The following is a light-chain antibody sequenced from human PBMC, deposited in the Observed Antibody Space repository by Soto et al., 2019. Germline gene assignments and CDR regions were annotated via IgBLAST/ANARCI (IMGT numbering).Light chain of an antibody. Sequence: QSVLTQPASVSGAPGEWSTISCTGTSSDVGSYNLVSWYQQHPGKAPKLMIYEVSKRPSGVSNRFSGSKSGNTASLTISGLQAEDEADYYCCLGVFGTGTNVTVL. J-gene: IGLJ1*01. V-gene: IGLV2-23*02. CDR3: CLGV. CDR1: SSDVGSYNL. CDR2: EVS.